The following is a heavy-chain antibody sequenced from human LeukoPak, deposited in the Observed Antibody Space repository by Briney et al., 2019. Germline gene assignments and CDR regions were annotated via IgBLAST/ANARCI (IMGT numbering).Heavy chain of an antibody. V-gene: IGHV4-59*01. D-gene: IGHD3-22*01. J-gene: IGHJ4*02. CDR1: GGSISSYY. CDR2: ICYSGST. CDR3: ARDFYYDSSGYYPFDY. Sequence: SETLSLTCTVSGGSISSYYWSWIRQPPGKGLEWIGYICYSGSTNYNPSLKSRVTISVDTSKNQFSLKLSSVTAADTAVYYCARDFYYDSSGYYPFDYWGQGTLVTVSS.